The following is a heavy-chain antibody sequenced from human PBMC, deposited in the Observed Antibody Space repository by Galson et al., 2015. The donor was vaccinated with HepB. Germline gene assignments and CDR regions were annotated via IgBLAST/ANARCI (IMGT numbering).Heavy chain of an antibody. J-gene: IGHJ4*02. CDR3: ARANPAYCGVDCFDF. Sequence: SLRLSCAASGFTVSSNYMSWVRQAPGKGLEWVSVIYSGGSTYYADSVKGRFIISRDNSKNTLYLQMNSLRAEDTAVYYCARANPAYCGVDCFDFWGQGTLVTVSS. CDR2: IYSGGST. V-gene: IGHV3-53*01. D-gene: IGHD2-21*01. CDR1: GFTVSSNY.